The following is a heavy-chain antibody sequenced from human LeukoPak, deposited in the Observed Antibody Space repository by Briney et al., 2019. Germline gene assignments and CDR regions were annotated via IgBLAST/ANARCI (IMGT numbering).Heavy chain of an antibody. J-gene: IGHJ4*02. V-gene: IGHV3-33*03. CDR3: AKDAQRGFDYSNSLEY. D-gene: IGHD4-11*01. Sequence: GVSLRCSCAASGFTFSHFGFHRVRQAPGKGLEWVAVIWGDGTNKYYGNSVKGRFTIHRDDSQNRVYLQMNNLRVDDTAIYFCAKDAQRGFDYSNSLEYWGQGSPVTVSS. CDR2: IWGDGTNK. CDR1: GFTFSHFG.